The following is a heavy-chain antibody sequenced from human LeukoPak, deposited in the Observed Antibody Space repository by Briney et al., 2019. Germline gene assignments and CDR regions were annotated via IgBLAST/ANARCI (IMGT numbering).Heavy chain of an antibody. J-gene: IGHJ3*02. CDR2: IYNSGST. D-gene: IGHD2-15*01. Sequence: SETLSLTCTVSGGSINSHYCNWIRQSPGKGLEWIGYIYNSGSTNYNPSLKSRVTISVDTSKNQFSLKLSSVTAADTAIYYCATKVRGGFDIWGQGTMVTVSS. CDR3: ATKVRGGFDI. V-gene: IGHV4-59*11. CDR1: GGSINSHY.